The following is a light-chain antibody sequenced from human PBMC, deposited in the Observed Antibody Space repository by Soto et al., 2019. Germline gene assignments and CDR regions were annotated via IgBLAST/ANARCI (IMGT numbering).Light chain of an antibody. Sequence: SYELTQPPSVSVAPGKTARIVCGGNNIGTKSVHWYQQKPGQAPVLVIYYDTDRPSGIPERFSGSNSGNTATLTISRVEAGDEADHYWQVWDRISDQVIFGGGTKLTVL. CDR2: YDT. V-gene: IGLV3-21*04. CDR1: NIGTKS. J-gene: IGLJ2*01. CDR3: QVWDRISDQVI.